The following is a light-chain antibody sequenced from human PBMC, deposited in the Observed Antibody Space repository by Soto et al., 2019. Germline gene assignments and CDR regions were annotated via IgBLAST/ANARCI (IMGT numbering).Light chain of an antibody. CDR2: DAS. CDR3: QQRSNWLT. Sequence: EIVLTPSPATLSLSPGERATLSCRASQSVSSYLAWYQQKPGQAPRLLIYDASNRATGIPARFSGSGSGTDFTLTISSLEPEDFAVYYCQQRSNWLTFGGGTK. J-gene: IGKJ4*01. CDR1: QSVSSY. V-gene: IGKV3-11*01.